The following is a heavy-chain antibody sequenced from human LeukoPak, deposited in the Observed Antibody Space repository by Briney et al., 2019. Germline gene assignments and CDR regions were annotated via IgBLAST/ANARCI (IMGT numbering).Heavy chain of an antibody. V-gene: IGHV1-2*02. CDR1: GYIFTAYY. J-gene: IGHJ4*02. CDR3: ARDIGSNWGPGGVSFDY. D-gene: IGHD7-27*01. CDR2: INPNSGDT. Sequence: ASVKVSCKASGYIFTAYYMHWVRQAPGQGLEWMGWINPNSGDTNYAQKFQGRVTMTRDTSISTAYMDLSRLKSDDTAVYYCARDIGSNWGPGGVSFDYWGQGTPVTVSS.